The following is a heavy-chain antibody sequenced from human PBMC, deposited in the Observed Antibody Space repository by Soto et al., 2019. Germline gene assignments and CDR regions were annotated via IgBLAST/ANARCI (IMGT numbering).Heavy chain of an antibody. CDR1: GYRFTSYW. V-gene: IGHV5-51*01. J-gene: IGHJ5*02. CDR3: ARKEKSGYFTWFDP. D-gene: IGHD3-22*01. CDR2: IFPSDSDT. Sequence: HGESLKISCRTSGYRFTSYWIAWVRQMPGKGLEWMGIIFPSDSDTRYSPPFQGQVTISADRSTSTVFLQWASLKASDTAVYFCARKEKSGYFTWFDPWGQGTLVTGSS.